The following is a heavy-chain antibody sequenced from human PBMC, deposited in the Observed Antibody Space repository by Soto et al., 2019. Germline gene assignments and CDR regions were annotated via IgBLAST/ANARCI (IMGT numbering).Heavy chain of an antibody. V-gene: IGHV3-64*01. CDR3: VRRVSGNYDY. J-gene: IGHJ4*02. CDR2: ISSNGGTT. D-gene: IGHD1-7*01. Sequence: EVQLAESGGGMVQPGGSLRLSCVASGFTFSSYDMHWVRQAPGKGLEYVSSISSNGGTTYYGNSVKGRFTISRDNCKNPLYLQKGRLRAEGMAVFYCVRRVSGNYDYWGQGTLVTVSS. CDR1: GFTFSSYD.